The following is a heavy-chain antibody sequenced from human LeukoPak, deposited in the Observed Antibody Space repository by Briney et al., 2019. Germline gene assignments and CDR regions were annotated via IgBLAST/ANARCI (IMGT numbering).Heavy chain of an antibody. Sequence: ASVKVSCNASGYTFTSYAMHWVRQAPGQRLEWMGWINAGNGNTKYSQKFQGRVTITRDTSASTAYMELSSLRSEDTAVYYCARGEVSDELERLLDYWGQGTLVTVSS. CDR2: INAGNGNT. V-gene: IGHV1-3*01. CDR1: GYTFTSYA. J-gene: IGHJ4*02. CDR3: ARGEVSDELERLLDY. D-gene: IGHD1-1*01.